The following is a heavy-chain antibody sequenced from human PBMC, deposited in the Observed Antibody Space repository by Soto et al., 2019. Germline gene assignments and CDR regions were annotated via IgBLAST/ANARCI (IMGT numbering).Heavy chain of an antibody. CDR2: IIPIFGTA. CDR3: ARGDTAMAYDY. J-gene: IGHJ4*02. Sequence: SVKVSCKASGGTFRSYAISWVRQAPGQGLEWMGGIIPIFGTANYAQKFQGRVTITADKSTSTAYMELSSLRSEDTAVYYCARGDTAMAYDYWGQGTLVTVSS. D-gene: IGHD5-18*01. V-gene: IGHV1-69*06. CDR1: GGTFRSYA.